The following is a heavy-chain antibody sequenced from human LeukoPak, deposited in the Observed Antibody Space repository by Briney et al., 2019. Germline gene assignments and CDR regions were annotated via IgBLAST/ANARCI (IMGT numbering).Heavy chain of an antibody. CDR2: IYLGDSET. Sequence: GESLKISCKGSGYSSTSSWIGWVRQMPGKGLDWMGIIYLGDSETRYSPSFQGQVTISADKSINTAYLQWSSLKASDTAMYCCARHPSYTSGWPLDYWGQGTLVIVSS. D-gene: IGHD6-19*01. V-gene: IGHV5-51*01. CDR1: GYSSTSSW. J-gene: IGHJ4*02. CDR3: ARHPSYTSGWPLDY.